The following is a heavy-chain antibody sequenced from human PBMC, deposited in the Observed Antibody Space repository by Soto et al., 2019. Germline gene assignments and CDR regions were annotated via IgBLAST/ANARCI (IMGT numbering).Heavy chain of an antibody. D-gene: IGHD3-10*01. J-gene: IGHJ4*02. Sequence: AGSLRRSCAAPGFTFSSYAMHLVRQAPGKGLVWVAATSYDGSDKYYADSMKGRFTISRDNSYNTLYLQMNSLRGEDTAVYYCAKEFGVDFGYGGQGTLVTVSS. CDR1: GFTFSSYA. V-gene: IGHV3-30*18. CDR2: TSYDGSDK. CDR3: AKEFGVDFGY.